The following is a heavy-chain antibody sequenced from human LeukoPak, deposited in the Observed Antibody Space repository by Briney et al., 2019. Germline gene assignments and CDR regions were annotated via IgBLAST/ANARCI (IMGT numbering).Heavy chain of an antibody. J-gene: IGHJ4*02. CDR1: GFTFSDYY. CDR3: ARVPITYYCGSGSPIPEGPLDY. D-gene: IGHD3-10*01. Sequence: GGSLRLSCAASGFTFSDYYMSWIRQAPGKGLEWVSYISSSGSTIYYADSVKGRFTISRDNAKNSLYLQMNSLRAEDTAVYYCARVPITYYCGSGSPIPEGPLDYWGQGTLVTVSS. V-gene: IGHV3-11*01. CDR2: ISSSGSTI.